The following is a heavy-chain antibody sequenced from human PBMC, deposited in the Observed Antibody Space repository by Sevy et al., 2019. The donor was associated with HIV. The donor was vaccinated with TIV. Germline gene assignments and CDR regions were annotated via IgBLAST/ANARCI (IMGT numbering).Heavy chain of an antibody. Sequence: GGSLRLSCAASGFTVSSNYMSWVRQAPGKWLEWVSVIYSGGSTYYADSVKGRFTISRDNSKNMLYLQMNSLSAEDTAVYYCGIQDAWLLYFQHWGQGTLVTVSS. V-gene: IGHV3-53*01. D-gene: IGHD3-22*01. J-gene: IGHJ1*01. CDR3: GIQDAWLLYFQH. CDR1: GFTVSSNY. CDR2: IYSGGST.